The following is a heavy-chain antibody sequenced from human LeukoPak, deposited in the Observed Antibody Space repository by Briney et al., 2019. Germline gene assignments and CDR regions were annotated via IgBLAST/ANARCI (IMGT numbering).Heavy chain of an antibody. Sequence: GGSLRLSCAASGFTFSSYAMSWVRQAPGKGLEWVSAISGNGGSTYYADSVKGRFTISRDNSKNTLYLQMNSLRAEDTAVYYCAKAPLRFCSGGSCYSIDYWGQGTLVTVSS. J-gene: IGHJ4*02. CDR3: AKAPLRFCSGGSCYSIDY. CDR2: ISGNGGST. CDR1: GFTFSSYA. D-gene: IGHD2-15*01. V-gene: IGHV3-23*01.